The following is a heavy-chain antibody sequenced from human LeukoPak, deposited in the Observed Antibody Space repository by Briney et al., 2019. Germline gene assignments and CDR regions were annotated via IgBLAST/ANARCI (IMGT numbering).Heavy chain of an antibody. CDR1: GFTFSSYG. V-gene: IGHV3-30*02. D-gene: IGHD2-21*02. J-gene: IGHJ3*02. CDR2: IRYDGSNK. Sequence: GGSLRLSCAASGFTFSSYGMHWVRQAPGKGLEWVAFIRYDGSNKYYADSVKGRFTISRDNSKNTLYLQMNSLRAEDTAVYYCAKDLESHIVVVTAFGPSDAFDIWGQGTMVTVSS. CDR3: AKDLESHIVVVTAFGPSDAFDI.